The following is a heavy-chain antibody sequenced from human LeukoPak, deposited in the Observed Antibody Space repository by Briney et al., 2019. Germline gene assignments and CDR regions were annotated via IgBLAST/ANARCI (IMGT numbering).Heavy chain of an antibody. Sequence: SETLSLTCAVYGGSFSGYYWSWIRQPPGKGLEWIGEINHSGSTNYNPSLKSRVTISVDTSKNQFSLKLSSVTAADTAVYYCARGRGYSYGTTALDYWGQGTLVTVSS. CDR1: GGSFSGYY. V-gene: IGHV4-34*01. J-gene: IGHJ4*02. D-gene: IGHD5-18*01. CDR2: INHSGST. CDR3: ARGRGYSYGTTALDY.